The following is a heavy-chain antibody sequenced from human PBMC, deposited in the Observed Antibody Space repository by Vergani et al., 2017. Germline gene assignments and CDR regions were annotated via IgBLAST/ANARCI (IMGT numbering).Heavy chain of an antibody. Sequence: QLQLQESGPGLVKPSETLSLTCTVSGGSISSSSYYWGWIRQPPGKGLEWIGSIYYSGSTYYNPSLKSRVTISVDTSKNQFSLKLSSVTAADTAVYYCAREGLYDAFDIWGQGTMVTVSS. CDR2: IYYSGST. V-gene: IGHV4-39*07. CDR3: AREGLYDAFDI. D-gene: IGHD2-8*01. CDR1: GGSISSSSYY. J-gene: IGHJ3*02.